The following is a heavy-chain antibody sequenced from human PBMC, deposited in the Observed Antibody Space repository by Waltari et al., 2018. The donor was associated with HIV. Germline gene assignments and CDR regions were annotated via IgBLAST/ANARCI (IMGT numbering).Heavy chain of an antibody. J-gene: IGHJ5*02. CDR2: VNPDGSGT. V-gene: IGHV3-74*03. Sequence: EVQLVESGGGLVQPGESLRLSCGASGFTLRSTWVPWVRQAPGGGLVWVSRVNPDGSGTSYADSVKGRFTISRDNAKNTVYLQMNSLRAEDTAVYYCATTTTTTYFSWGQGTLVTVSS. CDR3: ATTTTTTYFS. D-gene: IGHD1-1*01. CDR1: GFTLRSTW.